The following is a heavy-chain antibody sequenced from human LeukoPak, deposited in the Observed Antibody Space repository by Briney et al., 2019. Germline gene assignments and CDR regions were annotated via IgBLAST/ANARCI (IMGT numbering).Heavy chain of an antibody. V-gene: IGHV4-4*02. CDR2: IYHSGST. J-gene: IGHJ1*01. CDR1: GASISSSNW. D-gene: IGHD6-19*01. Sequence: SETLSLTCAVSGASISSSNWWSWVRQSPEKGLEWIGEIYHSGSTNYNPSLKSRVTMSVVKSKNQFSLNLNSVTAADTAIYYCGRDQNSSGCGDWGQGTLVTVSS. CDR3: GRDQNSSGCGD.